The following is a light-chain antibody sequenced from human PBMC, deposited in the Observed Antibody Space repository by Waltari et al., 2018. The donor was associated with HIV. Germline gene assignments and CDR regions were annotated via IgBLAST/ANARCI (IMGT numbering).Light chain of an antibody. CDR1: QEISNY. CDR2: DAS. V-gene: IGKV1-33*01. Sequence: DIQMTQSPSSLSASVGDRVTITCQASQEISNYLNLYQQKPGKAPKLLIYDASNLETGVPSRFSGSGSGTDFAFTISSLQPEDIATYYCQQYDNLPLYTFGQGTKLEIK. J-gene: IGKJ2*01. CDR3: QQYDNLPLYT.